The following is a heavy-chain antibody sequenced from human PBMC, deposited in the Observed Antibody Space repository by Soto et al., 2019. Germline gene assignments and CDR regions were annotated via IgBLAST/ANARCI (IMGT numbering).Heavy chain of an antibody. CDR1: GYTFTNYG. V-gene: IGHV1-18*01. J-gene: IGHJ5*02. CDR2: ISAYNGNT. CDR3: ARGVGSGSYYNQYNWFDP. D-gene: IGHD3-10*01. Sequence: QVQLVQSGAEVKKPGASVKVSCKASGYTFTNYGISWVRQAPGQGLEWMGWISAYNGNTKYAQKLQGRVTMTTDKSTSTAYMELRSLRSDDTAVYYCARGVGSGSYYNQYNWFDPWGKGKLVSVSA.